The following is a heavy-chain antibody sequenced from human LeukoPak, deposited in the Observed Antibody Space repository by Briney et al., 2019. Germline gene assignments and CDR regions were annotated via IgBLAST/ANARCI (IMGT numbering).Heavy chain of an antibody. D-gene: IGHD2-15*01. CDR1: GFTFSSCA. V-gene: IGHV3-30*01. CDR2: ISYDGSNK. Sequence: GRSLRLSCAASGFTFSSCAMHWVRQAPGKGLEWVAVISYDGSNKYYADPVKGRFTISRDNSKNTLYLQMNSLRAEDTAVYYCFSPGGGDCSGGSCYRRWVDYWGQGTLVTVSS. CDR3: FSPGGGDCSGGSCYRRWVDY. J-gene: IGHJ4*02.